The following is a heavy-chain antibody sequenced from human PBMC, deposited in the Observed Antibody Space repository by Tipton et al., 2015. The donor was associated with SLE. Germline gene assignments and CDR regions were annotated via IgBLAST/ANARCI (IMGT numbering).Heavy chain of an antibody. Sequence: SLRLSCAASGFTFSSHSMNWVRQAPGKGLEWVSSISSSSSYIYYADSVKGRFTISRDNAKNSLYLQMNSLRVEDTAVYYCARGSYYYDSSDYLDYWGQGTLVTVSS. CDR3: ARGSYYYDSSDYLDY. D-gene: IGHD3-22*01. J-gene: IGHJ4*02. V-gene: IGHV3-21*01. CDR1: GFTFSSHS. CDR2: ISSSSSYI.